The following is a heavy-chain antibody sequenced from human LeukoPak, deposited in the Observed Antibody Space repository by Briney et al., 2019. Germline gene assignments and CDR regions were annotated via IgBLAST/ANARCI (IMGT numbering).Heavy chain of an antibody. CDR1: GFTFSNYA. D-gene: IGHD3-22*01. CDR2: IVSNGDST. CDR3: ARGVNYYDSSGYLFDY. J-gene: IGHJ4*02. Sequence: GGSLRLSCAASGFTFSNYAMHWVRQAPGKGLEYVSTIVSNGDSTYSANSVKGRFTISRDNSRTTLYLQMGSLRVEDMAVYYCARGVNYYDSSGYLFDYWGQGILVTVPS. V-gene: IGHV3-64*01.